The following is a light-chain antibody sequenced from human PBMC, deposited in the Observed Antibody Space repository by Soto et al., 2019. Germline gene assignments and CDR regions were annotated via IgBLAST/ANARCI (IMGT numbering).Light chain of an antibody. Sequence: EIVLTPSPGTLSLSPVERATLSCRASQSVSSSYLAWYQQKPGQAPRLLIYGASSRATGIPDRFSGSGSGTDFTLTISRLEPEDFAVYYCQQYGDSSRTFGQGTKVDIK. J-gene: IGKJ1*01. V-gene: IGKV3-20*01. CDR3: QQYGDSSRT. CDR2: GAS. CDR1: QSVSSSY.